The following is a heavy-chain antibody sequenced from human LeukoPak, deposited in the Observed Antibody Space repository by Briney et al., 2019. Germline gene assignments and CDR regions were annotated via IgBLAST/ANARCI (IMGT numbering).Heavy chain of an antibody. CDR3: ARATTHGSGSYGDYYYYMDV. V-gene: IGHV1-2*02. D-gene: IGHD1-26*01. CDR1: GYTVTGYY. Sequence: ASVKVACKASGYTVTGYYMHWVRQAPGQGLEWMGWINPNSGGTNYAQKVQGRVSMTRDTYISKAYMELSRLRSDDTAVYYCARATTHGSGSYGDYYYYMDVWGKGTTVTVSS. J-gene: IGHJ6*03. CDR2: INPNSGGT.